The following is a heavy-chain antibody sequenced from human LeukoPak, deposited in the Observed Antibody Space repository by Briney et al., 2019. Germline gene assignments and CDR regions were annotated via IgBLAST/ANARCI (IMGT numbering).Heavy chain of an antibody. J-gene: IGHJ4*02. CDR2: IIETGASP. Sequence: GGSLRLSCAGSGFTFSLYAMNWVRQAPGKGLEWVSTIIETGASPYYADSVRGRFTGSRDSSKNMFYLQMNSLRAEDTAIYYCARRGAGSGGLDYWGQGTLVTVSS. CDR3: ARRGAGSGGLDY. V-gene: IGHV3-23*01. CDR1: GFTFSLYA. D-gene: IGHD6-19*01.